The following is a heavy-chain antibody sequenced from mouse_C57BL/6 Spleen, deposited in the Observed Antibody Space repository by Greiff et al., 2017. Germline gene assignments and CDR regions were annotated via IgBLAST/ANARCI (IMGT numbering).Heavy chain of an antibody. J-gene: IGHJ4*01. V-gene: IGHV3-6*01. CDR1: GYSFTSCYY. CDR2: IRYDGST. D-gene: IGHD2-2*01. Sequence: EVKLMESGPGLVKPSPSLSLTCSVTGYSFTSCYYCNWIRQFPGNKLEWMGYIRYDGSTNYNPTLKNRISITRDTSSNQFFLKLNSVTTEDSATYYCALFYGYDEDYAMDYWGQGTSVTVSS. CDR3: ALFYGYDEDYAMDY.